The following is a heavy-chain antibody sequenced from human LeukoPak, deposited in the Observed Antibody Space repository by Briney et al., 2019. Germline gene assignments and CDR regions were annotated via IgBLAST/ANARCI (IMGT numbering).Heavy chain of an antibody. CDR2: IYSGGST. CDR1: GFTVSSNY. J-gene: IGHJ4*02. V-gene: IGHV3-53*01. D-gene: IGHD6-6*01. CDR3: AKGSRSSRPYYFDY. Sequence: GGSLRLSCAASGFTVSSNYMSWVRQAPGKGLEWVSVIYSGGSTYYADSVKGRFIISRDNSKKMLYLQMDSLRAEDTAMYFCAKGSRSSRPYYFDYWGQGSLVTVSS.